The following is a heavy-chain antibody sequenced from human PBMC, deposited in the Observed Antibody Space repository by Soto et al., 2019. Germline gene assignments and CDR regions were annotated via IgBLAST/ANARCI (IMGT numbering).Heavy chain of an antibody. CDR2: ISGSGGST. CDR3: AKDIQTYYDYIWFY. V-gene: IGHV3-23*01. Sequence: PGGSLRLSCAASGFTFSSYAMSWVRQAPGKGLEWVSAISGSGGSTYYADSVTGRFTISRDNSKNTLSLQMNSLRAEDTAVYYCAKDIQTYYDYIWFYWGQGTLVTGSX. J-gene: IGHJ4*02. D-gene: IGHD3-16*01. CDR1: GFTFSSYA.